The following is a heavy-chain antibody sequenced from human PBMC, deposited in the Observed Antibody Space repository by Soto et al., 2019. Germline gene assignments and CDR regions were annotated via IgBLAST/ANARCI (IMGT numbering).Heavy chain of an antibody. CDR1: GFSLSTSGVG. Sequence: QITLKESGPTLVKPTQTLTLTCTFSGFSLSTSGVGVAWIRQPPGKALEWLALIYWDDDKRYRPSLETRLTITKDTSKNQVVLTMNNMASVDTATYYCAYLPCSGGSCYWFSYSGMDVWGQGTTVPVYS. D-gene: IGHD2-15*01. CDR2: IYWDDDK. J-gene: IGHJ6*02. CDR3: AYLPCSGGSCYWFSYSGMDV. V-gene: IGHV2-5*02.